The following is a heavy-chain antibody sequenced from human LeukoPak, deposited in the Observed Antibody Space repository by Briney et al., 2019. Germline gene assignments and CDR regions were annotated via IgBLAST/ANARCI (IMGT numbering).Heavy chain of an antibody. CDR1: GFTFSNYA. V-gene: IGHV3-7*01. CDR3: AELGITMIGGV. Sequence: PGRSLRLSCAASGFTFSNYAMHWVRQAPGKGLEWVANIKQDGSEKYYVDSVKGRFTISRDNAKNSLYLQMNSLRAEDTAVYYCAELGITMIGGVWGKGTTVTISS. D-gene: IGHD3-10*02. CDR2: IKQDGSEK. J-gene: IGHJ6*04.